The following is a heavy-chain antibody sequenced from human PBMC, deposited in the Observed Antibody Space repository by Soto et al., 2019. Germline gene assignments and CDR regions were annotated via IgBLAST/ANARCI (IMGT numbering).Heavy chain of an antibody. CDR1: GYTFTNYA. CDR2: VNTYNGNP. CDR3: ARDSQYSTSWQRFDS. V-gene: IGHV1-18*01. Sequence: QVQLVQSGVEVKKPGASVKVSCKASGYTFTNYAISWVRQAPGRGLEWMGWVNTYNGNPNYAQIFQGRVTMTTDTSTGTAYMELRSLKSDDSAVYYCARDSQYSTSWQRFDSWGQGTRVTVSS. D-gene: IGHD6-13*01. J-gene: IGHJ4*02.